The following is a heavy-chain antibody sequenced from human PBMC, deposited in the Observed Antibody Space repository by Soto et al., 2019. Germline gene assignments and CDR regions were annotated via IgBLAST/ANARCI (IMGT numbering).Heavy chain of an antibody. Sequence: EVQLLESGGGLVQPGGSLRLSCAASGFTFSSYAMSWVRQAPGKGLEWVSAISGSGGSTYYADSVKGRFTISIENYKNTLYPPMNRLRAEDTDVYYCAKGGTYYAFWSGYHSGGVDVWGKGTTVTVSS. CDR3: AKGGTYYAFWSGYHSGGVDV. CDR1: GFTFSSYA. CDR2: ISGSGGST. D-gene: IGHD3-3*01. V-gene: IGHV3-23*01. J-gene: IGHJ6*04.